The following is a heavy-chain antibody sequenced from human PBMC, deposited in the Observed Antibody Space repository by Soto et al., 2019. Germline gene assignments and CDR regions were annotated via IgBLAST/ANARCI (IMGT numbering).Heavy chain of an antibody. CDR1: GFTFSNAW. CDR2: IKSKTDGGTT. V-gene: IGHV3-15*07. D-gene: IGHD3-22*01. J-gene: IGHJ4*02. Sequence: GGSLRLSCAASGFTFSNAWMKWVRQAPGKGLVWVGRIKSKTDGGTTDYAAPVKGRFTISRDDSKNTLYLQMNSLKTEDTAVYYCTTIRPLYYYDSSGYYEFDYWGQGTLVTVSS. CDR3: TTIRPLYYYDSSGYYEFDY.